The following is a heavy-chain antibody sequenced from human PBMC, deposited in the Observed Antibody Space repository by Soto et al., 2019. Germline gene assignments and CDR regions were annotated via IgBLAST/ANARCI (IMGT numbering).Heavy chain of an antibody. V-gene: IGHV3-73*02. J-gene: IGHJ4*02. CDR3: TRSYCDRLDY. Sequence: EVQLVESGGGLVQPGGSLKLSCAASGFTFSGSAMHWVRQASGKGLEWVGRIRSKANSYATAYAASVKGRFTISRDDSKNTAYLQMNSLKTEDTAVYYCTRSYCDRLDYWGQGTLVTVSS. D-gene: IGHD4-17*01. CDR2: IRSKANSYAT. CDR1: GFTFSGSA.